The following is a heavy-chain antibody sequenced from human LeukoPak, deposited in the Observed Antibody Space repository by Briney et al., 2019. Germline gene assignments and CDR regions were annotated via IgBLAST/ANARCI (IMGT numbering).Heavy chain of an antibody. CDR2: IYYSGTT. CDR3: ARGRKDDSGSYPADY. Sequence: SETLSLTCTVSGGSISNYYWSWNRQPPGKGLEWIGYIYYSGTTNYNPSLKSRVTISLDTSKSQFSLKLSSVTAADTAVYYCARGRKDDSGSYPADYWGQGTLVTVSS. V-gene: IGHV4-59*01. J-gene: IGHJ4*02. CDR1: GGSISNYY. D-gene: IGHD3-10*01.